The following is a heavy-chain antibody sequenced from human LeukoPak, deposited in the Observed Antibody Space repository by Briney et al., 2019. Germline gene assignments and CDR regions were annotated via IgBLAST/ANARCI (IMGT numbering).Heavy chain of an antibody. CDR1: GVSFSGYY. CDR2: INHSGST. V-gene: IGHV4-34*01. J-gene: IGHJ4*02. CDR3: ARGRRPRGRTYYYDSSGYYYDY. D-gene: IGHD3-22*01. Sequence: SETLSFTCAVYGVSFSGYYWSWLRQPPGKGLEWIGEINHSGSTNYNPSLKSRVTISVDTSKNQFSLKLSSVTAADTAVYYCARGRRPRGRTYYYDSSGYYYDYWGQGTLVTVSS.